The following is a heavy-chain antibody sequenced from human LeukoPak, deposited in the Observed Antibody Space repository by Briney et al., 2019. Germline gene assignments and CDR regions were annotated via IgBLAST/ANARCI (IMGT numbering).Heavy chain of an antibody. CDR1: GGSISSYY. Sequence: PSETLSLTCTVSGGSISSYYWSWIRQPPGKGLEWIGYIYYSGSSNYNPSLKSRLTISVDTSKNQFSLKLNSVTAADTAVYYCASAVAAMAFDIWGQGTMVTVSS. V-gene: IGHV4-59*01. CDR2: IYYSGSS. CDR3: ASAVAAMAFDI. D-gene: IGHD6-19*01. J-gene: IGHJ3*02.